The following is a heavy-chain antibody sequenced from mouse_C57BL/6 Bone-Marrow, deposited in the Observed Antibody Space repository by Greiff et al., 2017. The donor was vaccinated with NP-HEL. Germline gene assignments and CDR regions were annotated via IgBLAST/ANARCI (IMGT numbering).Heavy chain of an antibody. CDR1: GYSFTSYY. D-gene: IGHD1-1*01. Sequence: VKLQESGPELVKPGASVKISCKASGYSFTSYYIHWVKQRPGQGLEWIGWIYPGSGNTKYNEKFKGKATLTADTSSSTAYMQLSSLTSEDSAVYYCARSGYYGPFAYWGQGTLVTVSA. V-gene: IGHV1-66*01. CDR3: ARSGYYGPFAY. CDR2: IYPGSGNT. J-gene: IGHJ3*01.